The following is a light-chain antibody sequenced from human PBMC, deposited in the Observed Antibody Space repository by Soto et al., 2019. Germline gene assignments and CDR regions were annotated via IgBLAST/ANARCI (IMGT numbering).Light chain of an antibody. CDR2: GAS. CDR3: QQYNTWLWT. V-gene: IGKV3-15*01. J-gene: IGKJ1*01. CDR1: QSVNAN. Sequence: EVVMTQSPATLSVSPGERATLSCRASQSVNANLAWYQQKPGQAPRLLIHGASNRATGIPARFSGSGFGTEFILTIRSLRCEDCAVYYCQQYNTWLWTFGQGTKVEI.